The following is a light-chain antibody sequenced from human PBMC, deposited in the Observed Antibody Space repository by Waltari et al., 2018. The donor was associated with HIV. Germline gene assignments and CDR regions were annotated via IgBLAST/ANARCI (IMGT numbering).Light chain of an antibody. CDR1: SLRTFS. CDR2: GKN. V-gene: IGLV3-19*01. CDR3: DSRDSSGNHVV. Sequence: SSELTQDPAVSVALGQTVRITCQGDSLRTFSPGWEQQKPLQAPVLVIYGKNNRPSGIPDRFSGSSSGNTASLTITGAQAEDEADYYCDSRDSSGNHVVFGGGTKLTVL. J-gene: IGLJ2*01.